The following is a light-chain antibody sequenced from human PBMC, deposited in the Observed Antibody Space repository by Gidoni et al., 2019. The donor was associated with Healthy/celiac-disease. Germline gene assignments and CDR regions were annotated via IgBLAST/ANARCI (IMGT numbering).Light chain of an antibody. CDR3: QSYDSSLSGSDV. Sequence: QSVLPQPPSLSGAPGQRATITCTGSSSNIGAGYDVHWYQQLPGTAPKLLIYGNSNRPSGVPDRFSGSKSGTSASLAITGLQAEDEADYYCQSYDSSLSGSDVFGTGTKVTVL. V-gene: IGLV1-40*01. J-gene: IGLJ1*01. CDR1: SSNIGAGYD. CDR2: GNS.